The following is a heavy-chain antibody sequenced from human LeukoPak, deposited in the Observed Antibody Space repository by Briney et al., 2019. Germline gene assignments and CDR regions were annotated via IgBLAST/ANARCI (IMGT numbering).Heavy chain of an antibody. V-gene: IGHV3-73*01. CDR1: GFTFSGSA. CDR3: TGSYYGSGSYADFDY. J-gene: IGHJ4*02. D-gene: IGHD3-10*01. Sequence: GGSLRLSCAASGFTFSGSALHWVRQASGKGLEWVGRIRSTANGYATAYAASVKGRFTISRDDSKNTAYLQMDSLKTEDTAVHYCTGSYYGSGSYADFDYWGQGTLVTVSS. CDR2: IRSTANGYAT.